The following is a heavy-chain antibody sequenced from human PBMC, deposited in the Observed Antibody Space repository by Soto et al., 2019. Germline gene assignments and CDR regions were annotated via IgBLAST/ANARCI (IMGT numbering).Heavy chain of an antibody. CDR2: ITGSTGTT. V-gene: IGHV3-23*01. J-gene: IGHJ3*02. CDR3: AKDKESPATYSSSWYNAFDI. CDR1: GFTFSTFA. D-gene: IGHD6-13*01. Sequence: GGSPRLSCAASGFTFSTFAMIGFRHAPGKGLKWVPEITGSTGTTYYADSVKGRFTISRDNSKNTLYLQMDSLRAEDTAVYYCAKDKESPATYSSSWYNAFDIWGQGTMVTVSS.